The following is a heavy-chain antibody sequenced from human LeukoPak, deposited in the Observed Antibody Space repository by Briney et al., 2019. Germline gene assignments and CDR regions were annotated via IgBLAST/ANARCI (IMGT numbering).Heavy chain of an antibody. CDR2: INHSGST. V-gene: IGHV4-34*01. CDR3: ASLIRWATNGFFSWLNMDV. Sequence: KPSETLSLTCAVYGGSFSGYYWSWIRQPPGKGLEWIGEINHSGSTNYNPSLKSRVTISVDTSKNQFSLKLSSVTAADTAVYYCASLIRWATNGFFSWLNMDVWGQGTTVTVSS. CDR1: GGSFSGYY. J-gene: IGHJ6*02. D-gene: IGHD2-8*01.